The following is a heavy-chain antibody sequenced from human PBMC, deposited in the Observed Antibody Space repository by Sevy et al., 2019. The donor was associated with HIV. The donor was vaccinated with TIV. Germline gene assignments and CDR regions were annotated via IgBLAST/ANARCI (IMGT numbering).Heavy chain of an antibody. V-gene: IGHV3-21*01. CDR3: ATGKVNYYDSTFARV. Sequence: GGSLRLSCAASGFTFSNYSMNWVRQAPGKGLEWVSSISSSISYIYYADSVKGRFTISRDNAKNSLYLQMNSLRAEDTAVYYCATGKVNYYDSTFARVWGQGTLVTVSS. CDR2: ISSSISYI. D-gene: IGHD3-22*01. J-gene: IGHJ4*02. CDR1: GFTFSNYS.